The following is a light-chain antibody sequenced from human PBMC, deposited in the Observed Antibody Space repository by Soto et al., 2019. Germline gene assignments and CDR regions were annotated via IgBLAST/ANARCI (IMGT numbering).Light chain of an antibody. CDR3: QQYGSSPTWT. Sequence: ESVLTQSPGTLSLSPGERATLSCRASQGVSSNFLAWYQQKPGQAPRLLIYGASTRATGIPDRFSGSGSGTDFTLTISRLEAEDSAVYYCQQYGSSPTWTFGQGTKVEIK. CDR2: GAS. CDR1: QGVSSNF. V-gene: IGKV3-20*01. J-gene: IGKJ1*01.